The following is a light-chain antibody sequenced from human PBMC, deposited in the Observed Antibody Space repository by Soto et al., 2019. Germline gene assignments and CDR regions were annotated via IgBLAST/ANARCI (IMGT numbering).Light chain of an antibody. CDR3: QQYNNWLRT. Sequence: EIVMTQSPATLSVSPGERATLSCRASQSVSSNLAWYQQKPGQAPRLLIYGASTRATGIPARFSVSGSGTEFTLTISSLQSEDVAVYYCQQYNNWLRTFGQGTKVEIK. CDR2: GAS. V-gene: IGKV3-15*01. CDR1: QSVSSN. J-gene: IGKJ1*01.